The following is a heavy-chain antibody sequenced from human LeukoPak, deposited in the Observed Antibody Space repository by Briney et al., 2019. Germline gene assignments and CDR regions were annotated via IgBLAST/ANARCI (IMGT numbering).Heavy chain of an antibody. J-gene: IGHJ3*02. CDR1: GGTFSSYA. Sequence: GASVKVSCKASGGTFSSYAISWVRQAPGQGLEWMGRIIPILGIANYAQKFQGRVTITADESTSTAYMELSSLRSEDTAVYYCARSPVVPAAMGAFDIWGQGTMVTVSS. CDR3: ARSPVVPAAMGAFDI. V-gene: IGHV1-69*04. CDR2: IIPILGIA. D-gene: IGHD2-2*01.